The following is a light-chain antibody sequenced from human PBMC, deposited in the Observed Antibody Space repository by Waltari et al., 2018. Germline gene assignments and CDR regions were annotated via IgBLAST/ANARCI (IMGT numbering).Light chain of an antibody. V-gene: IGKV3-20*01. CDR3: QRYVDLPAT. J-gene: IGKJ1*01. Sequence: EIVLTQSPGRLSLSPGERATLSCKASQSVAKYLAWYQQKPGQAPRFLIYHASIRATGIPDRFSGSGYGTDFSLTISRLEPEDFAVDFCQRYVDLPATFCQGTTVEV. CDR1: QSVAKY. CDR2: HAS.